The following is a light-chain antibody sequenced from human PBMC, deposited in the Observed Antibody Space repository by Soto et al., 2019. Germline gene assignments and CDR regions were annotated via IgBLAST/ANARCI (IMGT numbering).Light chain of an antibody. Sequence: EIVLTQSPATLSLSPGERFSLSCRASQSVDINLAWYQQKPGQAPRLLIYGASTRATDMPGRFSGRGSGTEFTLTISSLQSEDFAVYYCQQYRNWPRTFGQGTKVDIK. V-gene: IGKV3-15*01. CDR2: GAS. J-gene: IGKJ1*01. CDR3: QQYRNWPRT. CDR1: QSVDIN.